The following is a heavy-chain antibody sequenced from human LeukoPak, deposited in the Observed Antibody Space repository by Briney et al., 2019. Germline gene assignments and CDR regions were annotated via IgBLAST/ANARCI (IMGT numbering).Heavy chain of an antibody. J-gene: IGHJ3*02. CDR1: GFSFSNNA. CDR3: TRDRTMSPGYLVDTHTGDAFDI. CDR2: ISFNGSMK. Sequence: PGRSLRLSCGASGFSFSNNAMHWVRQAPGKGLEWLAVISFNGSMKYYAGSVKGRFTISRDNSKNKLYLQMNSLRVEDTAVYFCTRDRTMSPGYLVDTHTGDAFDIWGQGTMVTVSS. V-gene: IGHV3-30*04. D-gene: IGHD5-18*01.